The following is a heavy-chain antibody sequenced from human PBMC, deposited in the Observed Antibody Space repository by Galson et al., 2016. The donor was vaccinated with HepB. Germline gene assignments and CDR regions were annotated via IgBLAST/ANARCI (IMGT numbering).Heavy chain of an antibody. CDR2: INAGNGYT. Sequence: IHWVRQAPGQGLDWMGWINAGNGYTKYSQKFQGRVTITRDTSASTAYMELSSLRYEDTAVYYCARGASYGSGGYYTWFDPWGQGTLVTVSS. V-gene: IGHV1-3*01. CDR3: ARGASYGSGGYYTWFDP. J-gene: IGHJ5*02. D-gene: IGHD3-10*01.